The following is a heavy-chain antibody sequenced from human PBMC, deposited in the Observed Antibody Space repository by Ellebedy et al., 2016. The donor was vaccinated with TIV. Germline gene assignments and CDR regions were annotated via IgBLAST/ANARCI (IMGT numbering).Heavy chain of an antibody. CDR3: ARGDLGTMVRGVIGAFDI. Sequence: ASVKVSCXASGYTFTSYGISWVRQAPGQGLEWMGWISAYNGNTNYAQKLQGRVTMTTDTSTSTAYMELRSLRSDDTAVYYCARGDLGTMVRGVIGAFDIWGQGTMVTVSS. V-gene: IGHV1-18*01. CDR2: ISAYNGNT. D-gene: IGHD3-10*01. J-gene: IGHJ3*02. CDR1: GYTFTSYG.